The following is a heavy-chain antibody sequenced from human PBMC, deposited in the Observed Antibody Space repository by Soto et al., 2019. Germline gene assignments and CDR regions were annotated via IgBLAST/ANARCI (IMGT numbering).Heavy chain of an antibody. V-gene: IGHV1-2*02. CDR2: INPATGAA. J-gene: IGHJ3*02. CDR1: GYPVTAYY. CDR3: ARGGGVGVAGSAAFDM. Sequence: QLHLVQSGAVVKKPGASVTVSCSASGYPVTAYYMHWVRQAPGRGLEWMGGINPATGAAKYTQTFPGMVTMARDTATRTVFLELSGLTSEDTAVFYCARGGGVGVAGSAAFDMWGQGTLVTVSS. D-gene: IGHD3-3*01.